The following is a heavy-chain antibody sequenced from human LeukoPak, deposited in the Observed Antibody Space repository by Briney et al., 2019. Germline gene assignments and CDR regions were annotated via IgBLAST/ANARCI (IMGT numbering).Heavy chain of an antibody. D-gene: IGHD6-6*01. CDR3: ARDVRPDY. V-gene: IGHV3-7*01. CDR2: IKQGGTEK. Sequence: GGSLRLSCAASGFTFSSYWMSRVRQAPGEGLEWVANIKQGGTEKYYMDSVKGRFSISRDNAKNSLYLQMNALRAEDTAVYYCARDVRPDYWGQGTLVSVPT. J-gene: IGHJ4*02. CDR1: GFTFSSYW.